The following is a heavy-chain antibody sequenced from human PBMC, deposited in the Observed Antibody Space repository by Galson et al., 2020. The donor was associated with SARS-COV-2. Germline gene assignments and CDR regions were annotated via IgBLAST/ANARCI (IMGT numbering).Heavy chain of an antibody. CDR3: ARDQPFSSVSYYEGDV. Sequence: GESLKISCAASGFTFSSYGMHWVRQAPGKGLGWVAVIWYDGSNKYYADSVKGRFTISRDNSKNTLYLQMNSLRAEDTAVYYCARDQPFSSVSYYEGDVWGQGTTVTVSS. CDR2: IWYDGSNK. J-gene: IGHJ6*02. CDR1: GFTFSSYG. V-gene: IGHV3-33*01. D-gene: IGHD1-26*01.